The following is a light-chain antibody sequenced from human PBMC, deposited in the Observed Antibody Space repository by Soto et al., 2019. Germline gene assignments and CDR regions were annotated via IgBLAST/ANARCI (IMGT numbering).Light chain of an antibody. J-gene: IGKJ2*01. CDR1: QSISNY. CDR2: ATS. V-gene: IGKV1-39*01. CDR3: QQSYSTPPYT. Sequence: DIQMTQSPSSLSASVGDRVTITCQASQSISNYLNWYQQKPGQAPKLLIYATSNLQRGVPSRFSGSGSGTDFTLTISSLQPEDFATYYCQQSYSTPPYTFGQGTNLEIK.